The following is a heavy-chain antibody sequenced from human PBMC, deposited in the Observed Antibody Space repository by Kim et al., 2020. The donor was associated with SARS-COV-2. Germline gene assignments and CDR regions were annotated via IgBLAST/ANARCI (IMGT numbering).Heavy chain of an antibody. V-gene: IGHV3-30*07. D-gene: IGHD3-9*01. J-gene: IGHJ4*02. Sequence: YAAAVKGRFTISRDTYKNTMSLQMDSLRPADTAVYYCAVSLTTSGAYDYWGQGALVTVSS. CDR3: AVSLTTSGAYDY.